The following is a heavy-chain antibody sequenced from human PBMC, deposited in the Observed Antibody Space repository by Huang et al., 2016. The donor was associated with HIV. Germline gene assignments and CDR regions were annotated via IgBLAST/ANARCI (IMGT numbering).Heavy chain of an antibody. CDR1: GFTFSSYG. D-gene: IGHD6-13*01. V-gene: IGHV3-30*18. J-gene: IGHJ4*02. CDR3: AKGPMGGDSSSSGYAY. Sequence: QVQLVESGGGVVQPGRSLRLSCAASGFTFSSYGMHWVRQAPGKGLEWVAGSAYDGSNKYYADPVKGRFTISRDNSKNAVYLQMNSLRAEDTAVYYCAKGPMGGDSSSSGYAYWGQGTLVTVSS. CDR2: SAYDGSNK.